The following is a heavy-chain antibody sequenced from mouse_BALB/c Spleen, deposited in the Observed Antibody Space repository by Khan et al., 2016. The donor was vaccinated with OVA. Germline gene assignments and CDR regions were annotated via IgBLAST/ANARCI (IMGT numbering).Heavy chain of an antibody. CDR2: IDPANGNT. V-gene: IGHV14-3*02. J-gene: IGHJ4*01. Sequence: VQLQQSGAELVKPGASVKLSCTASGFNIKDTYVHWVNQRPEQGLEWIGRIDPANGNTKYDPKFQGKATITADTSSNTAYLHLSSLTSEDTAVYCSARGGWSYAMDYWGQGTSVTVSS. CDR1: GFNIKDTY. CDR3: ARGGWSYAMDY.